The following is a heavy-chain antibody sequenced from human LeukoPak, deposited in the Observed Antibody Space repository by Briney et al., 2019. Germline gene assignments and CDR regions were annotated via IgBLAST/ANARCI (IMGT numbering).Heavy chain of an antibody. Sequence: AGGSLRLSCAGSGFTFNNYAMSWVRQAPGKGLEWVSAISGGGGTTYYADSVKGRFTNSRDNSKDTLYLQMNSLRAEDTAVYYCARVIPNSFFDYWGQGTLVTVSS. CDR2: ISGGGGTT. CDR1: GFTFNNYA. D-gene: IGHD3-16*02. V-gene: IGHV3-23*01. CDR3: ARVIPNSFFDY. J-gene: IGHJ4*02.